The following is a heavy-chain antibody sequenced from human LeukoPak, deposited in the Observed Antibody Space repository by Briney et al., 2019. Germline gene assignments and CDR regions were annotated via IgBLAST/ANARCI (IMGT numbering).Heavy chain of an antibody. CDR1: GGSISSYY. J-gene: IGHJ4*02. CDR2: IYTSGST. Sequence: SETLSLTCTVSGGSISSYYWSWIRQPAGKGLEWIGRIYTSGSTNYNPSLKSRVTVSVDTSKNQFSLKLSSVTAADTAVYYCARDAYDSSGYDYFDYWGQGTLVTVSS. D-gene: IGHD3-22*01. CDR3: ARDAYDSSGYDYFDY. V-gene: IGHV4-4*07.